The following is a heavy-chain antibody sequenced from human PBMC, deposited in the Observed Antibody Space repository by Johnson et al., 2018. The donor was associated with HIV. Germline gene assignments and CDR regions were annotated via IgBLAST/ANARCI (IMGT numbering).Heavy chain of an antibody. J-gene: IGHJ3*02. V-gene: IGHV3-30*03. D-gene: IGHD3-10*01. CDR2: INQDGSEK. CDR3: AREGQEFNDAFDI. CDR1: GIIFSHYG. Sequence: QVQLVESGGGVVQPGRSLRLSCAVSGIIFSHYGMHWVRQAPGKGLEWVANINQDGSEKYYVDSVKGRFTISRDNSKNTVYLQMNSLRAEDTAVYYCAREGQEFNDAFDIWGQGTMVTVSS.